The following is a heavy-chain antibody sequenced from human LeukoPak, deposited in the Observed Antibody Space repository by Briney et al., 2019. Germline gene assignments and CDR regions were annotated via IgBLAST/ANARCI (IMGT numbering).Heavy chain of an antibody. V-gene: IGHV3-48*04. D-gene: IGHD7-27*01. CDR2: ISSRSNNI. J-gene: IGHJ6*03. Sequence: QSGGSLRLSCAASGFSFSTYSMNWVRQAPGKGLGWVSYISSRSNNIYYTDSVKGRFIISRDNAKKSLFLQMNSLRAEDTAVYYCARDPGDDNYYYYMDVWGKGTTVTVSS. CDR1: GFSFSTYS. CDR3: ARDPGDDNYYYYMDV.